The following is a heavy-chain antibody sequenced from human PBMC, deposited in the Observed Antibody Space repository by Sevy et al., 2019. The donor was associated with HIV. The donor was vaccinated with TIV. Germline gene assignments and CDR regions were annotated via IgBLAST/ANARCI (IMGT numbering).Heavy chain of an antibody. D-gene: IGHD3-22*01. V-gene: IGHV3-23*01. CDR2: ISGSGTRT. CDR1: GFSFDSYG. Sequence: GGSLRLSCAVSGFSFDSYGMTWVRQAPGKGLEWVSAISGSGTRTYYADSVKGRFIISRDNSKNTLDLQMNSLRAEDKAHYYWAKGGGGHYDPDEIAYYFYYYNMDVWGKGTTVTVSS. CDR3: AKGGGGHYDPDEIAYYFYYYNMDV. J-gene: IGHJ6*03.